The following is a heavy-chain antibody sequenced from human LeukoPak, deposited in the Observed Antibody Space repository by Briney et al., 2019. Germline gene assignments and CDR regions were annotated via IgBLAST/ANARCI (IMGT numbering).Heavy chain of an antibody. J-gene: IGHJ4*02. Sequence: PSETLSLTCAVSGYSISSGNYWGWIRQPPGKGLEWIGSIYHSGSTYYNPSLKSRVTISVDTSKNQFSLKLSSVTAADTAVYYCARATVTTCYFDYWGQGTLVTVSS. CDR3: ARATVTTCYFDY. D-gene: IGHD4-17*01. V-gene: IGHV4-38-2*01. CDR1: GYSISSGNY. CDR2: IYHSGST.